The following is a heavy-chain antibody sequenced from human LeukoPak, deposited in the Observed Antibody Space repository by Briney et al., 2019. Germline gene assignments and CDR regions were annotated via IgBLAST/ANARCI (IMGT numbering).Heavy chain of an antibody. J-gene: IGHJ5*02. Sequence: PSETLSLTCTVSGGSISSYYWSWIRQPAGKGLEWIGRIYTSGSTNYNPSLKSRVTMSVDTSKNQFSLKLSSVTAADTAVYYCAKLVYSLDGSGHNWFDPWGQGALVAVSS. D-gene: IGHD2-15*01. CDR2: IYTSGST. V-gene: IGHV4-4*07. CDR3: AKLVYSLDGSGHNWFDP. CDR1: GGSISSYY.